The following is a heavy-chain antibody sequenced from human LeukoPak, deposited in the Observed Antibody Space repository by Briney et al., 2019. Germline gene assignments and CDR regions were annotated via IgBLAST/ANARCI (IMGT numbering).Heavy chain of an antibody. D-gene: IGHD6-13*01. Sequence: PSETLSLTCTVSGGSISSYYWSWIRQPPGKGLEWIGYIYYSGSTNYNPSLKSRVTISVDTSKNQFSLKLSSVTAADTAVYYCARGGQQLDYFDYWAQGPLVTVSS. J-gene: IGHJ4*02. CDR1: GGSISSYY. CDR2: IYYSGST. CDR3: ARGGQQLDYFDY. V-gene: IGHV4-59*01.